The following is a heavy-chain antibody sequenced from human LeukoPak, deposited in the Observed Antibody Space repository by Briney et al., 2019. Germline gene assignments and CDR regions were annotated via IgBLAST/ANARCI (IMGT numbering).Heavy chain of an antibody. CDR3: ARDKAFLGYYDTSGYFQQWFDS. V-gene: IGHV3-23*01. Sequence: GGSLRLSCAASGFTFSSYAMSWVRQAPGRGLEWVSSIDYSGGSTHYADSVMGRFTISRDNSKNTLYLQLNSLSADDTAVYYCARDKAFLGYYDTSGYFQQWFDSWGQGTLVTVSS. CDR1: GFTFSSYA. D-gene: IGHD3-22*01. CDR2: IDYSGGST. J-gene: IGHJ5*01.